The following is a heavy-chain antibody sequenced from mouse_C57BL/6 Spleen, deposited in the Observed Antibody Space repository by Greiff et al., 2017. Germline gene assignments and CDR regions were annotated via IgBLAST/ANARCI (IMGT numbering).Heavy chain of an antibody. CDR2: ISDGGSYT. V-gene: IGHV5-4*03. CDR3: ARGSYYRSTQFAY. J-gene: IGHJ3*01. Sequence: EVKLVESGGGLVKPGGSLKLSCAASGFTFSSYAMSWVRQTPEKRLEWVATISDGGSYTYYPDNVKGRFTISRDNAKNNLYLQMSHLKSEDTAMYYCARGSYYRSTQFAYWGQWTLVTVSA. CDR1: GFTFSSYA. D-gene: IGHD1-1*01.